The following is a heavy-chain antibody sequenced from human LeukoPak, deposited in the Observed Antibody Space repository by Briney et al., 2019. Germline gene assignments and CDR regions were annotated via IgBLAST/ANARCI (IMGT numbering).Heavy chain of an antibody. V-gene: IGHV1-18*01. CDR1: GYXFTSYG. CDR2: ISAYNGNT. J-gene: IGHJ4*02. CDR3: AAGNYYDSSGYYHLGYFDY. Sequence: ASVKVSCKASGYXFTSYGMSWVRQAPGQGLEWMGWISAYNGNTNYAQKLQGRVTMTTDTSTSTAYMELRSLRSDDTAVYYCAAGNYYDSSGYYHLGYFDYWGQGTLVTVSS. D-gene: IGHD3-22*01.